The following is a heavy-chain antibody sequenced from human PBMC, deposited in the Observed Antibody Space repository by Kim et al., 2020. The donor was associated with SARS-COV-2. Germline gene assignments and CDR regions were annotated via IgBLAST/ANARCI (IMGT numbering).Heavy chain of an antibody. V-gene: IGHV3-30*18. CDR1: GFTFSSYG. CDR2: MSYDGTNK. J-gene: IGHJ4*02. D-gene: IGHD4-17*01. CDR3: AKGENTVLTPKRVDY. Sequence: GGSLRLSCAASGFTFSSYGMHWVRQAPGKGLEWVAVMSYDGTNKYYADSVKGRFTISRDISENTPYLQMNSLRVEDTAVYYCAKGENTVLTPKRVDYWGQGTLVTVSS.